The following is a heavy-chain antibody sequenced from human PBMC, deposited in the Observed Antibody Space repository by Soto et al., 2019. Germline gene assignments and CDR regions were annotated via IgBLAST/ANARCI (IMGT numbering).Heavy chain of an antibody. CDR2: IYYSGST. CDR1: GGSISSYY. Sequence: QVQLQESGPGLVKPSETLSLTCTVSGGSISSYYWSWIRQPPGKGLEWIGYIYYSGSTNYNHSLKSRVTISVDTSKNQFSLKLSSVTAADTAVYCCARARGYSGYGRVDYWGQGTLVTVSS. CDR3: ARARGYSGYGRVDY. J-gene: IGHJ4*02. D-gene: IGHD5-12*01. V-gene: IGHV4-59*01.